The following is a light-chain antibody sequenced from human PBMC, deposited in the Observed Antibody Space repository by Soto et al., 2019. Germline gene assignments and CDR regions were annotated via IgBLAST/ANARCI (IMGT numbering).Light chain of an antibody. CDR3: HQYDSWT. J-gene: IGKJ1*01. V-gene: IGKV3-20*01. Sequence: ELVLTQSPGTLSLSPGARATLSCRASQSFNSIYLAWYQQKPGQAPRLLIYGASSRATGIPDRCSGSGSGTDFTLTISRLEPLDFAVDYCHQYDSWTFGQGTKGDI. CDR2: GAS. CDR1: QSFNSIY.